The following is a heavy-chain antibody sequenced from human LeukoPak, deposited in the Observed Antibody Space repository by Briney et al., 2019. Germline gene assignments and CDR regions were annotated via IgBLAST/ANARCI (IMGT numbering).Heavy chain of an antibody. CDR3: ARDVKALDAFDI. D-gene: IGHD2/OR15-2a*01. V-gene: IGHV3-66*01. CDR1: GFTVSNNY. Sequence: GGSLRLSCAASGFTVSNNYMSWVRQAPGKGLEWVSVIYSGGSTYYADSVKGRFTIPRDNSKNTLYLQMNSLRVEDTAVYYCARDVKALDAFDIWGQGTMVTVS. J-gene: IGHJ3*02. CDR2: IYSGGST.